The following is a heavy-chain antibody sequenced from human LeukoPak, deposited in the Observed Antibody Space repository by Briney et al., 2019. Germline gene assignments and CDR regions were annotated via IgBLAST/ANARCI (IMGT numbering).Heavy chain of an antibody. D-gene: IGHD1-26*01. Sequence: PSETLSLTCTVSGGSISCYYWSWFRQPPGKRLEWLGFVYYSGSTSYNPSLKSRVTISVDTSKNQISLKVSSVTAADTAVYYCARHSGSNPFDYWGQGTLVTVSS. CDR3: ARHSGSNPFDY. J-gene: IGHJ4*02. V-gene: IGHV4-59*08. CDR1: GGSISCYY. CDR2: VYYSGST.